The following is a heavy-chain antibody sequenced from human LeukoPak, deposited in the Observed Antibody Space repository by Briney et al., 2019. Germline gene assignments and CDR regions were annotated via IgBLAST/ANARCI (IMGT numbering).Heavy chain of an antibody. Sequence: GGSLRLSCAPSGFNIEDYAMQWVRQAPGKGLEWVSGISWNSGTIGYANSVKGRFTISRDNGKNSLYLQMNSLRSEDTALYYCVRGARGYYYYGMDVWGQGTTVTVSS. J-gene: IGHJ6*02. CDR2: ISWNSGTI. CDR1: GFNIEDYA. CDR3: VRGARGYYYYGMDV. V-gene: IGHV3-9*01.